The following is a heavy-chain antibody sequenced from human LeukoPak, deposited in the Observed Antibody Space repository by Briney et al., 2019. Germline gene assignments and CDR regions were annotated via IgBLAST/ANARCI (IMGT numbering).Heavy chain of an antibody. CDR1: GFTVSSNY. J-gene: IGHJ4*02. Sequence: GGSLRLSCAASGFTVSSNYMSWVRQAPGKGLEWVSAIYSGGSTYYADSVKGRCTISRDVSKNTVSLQLDNLTTEDTAVYYCARVHGEVSDEIFHYFDYWGQGTPATVSS. D-gene: IGHD3-10*01. CDR2: IYSGGST. CDR3: ARVHGEVSDEIFHYFDY. V-gene: IGHV3-53*01.